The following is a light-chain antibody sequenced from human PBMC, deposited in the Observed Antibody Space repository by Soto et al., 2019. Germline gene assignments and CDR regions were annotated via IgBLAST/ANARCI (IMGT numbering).Light chain of an antibody. V-gene: IGKV3-15*01. CDR1: QSVSNK. J-gene: IGKJ1*01. CDR3: QQYDIWPPT. Sequence: EIVMTESPATLSVSPGERVTLSCRASQSVSNKLAWYQQKPGRAPRLLIYDASTRATGIPARFSGSGSGTEFTLTISSLQSEDFAVYCCQQYDIWPPTFGQGTKVEIE. CDR2: DAS.